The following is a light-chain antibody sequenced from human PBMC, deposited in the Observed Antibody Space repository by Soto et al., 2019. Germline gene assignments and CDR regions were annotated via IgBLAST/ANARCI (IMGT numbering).Light chain of an antibody. CDR3: QQSSNWPPVN. J-gene: IGKJ4*01. CDR2: DAS. Sequence: DIVLTHSPATRSFSLGVSATLSCRPSQSVSSYLAWYQQKPGQAPRLLIYDASNRATGIPVRFSGSGSGTDFTLTISSLEPEDFGVYYCQQSSNWPPVNFGGGTKVDIK. CDR1: QSVSSY. V-gene: IGKV3-11*01.